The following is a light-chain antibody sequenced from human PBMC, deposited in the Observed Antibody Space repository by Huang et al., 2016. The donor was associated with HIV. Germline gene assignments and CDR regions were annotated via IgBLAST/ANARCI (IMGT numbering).Light chain of an antibody. CDR1: QGIKNY. J-gene: IGKJ4*01. V-gene: IGKV1-27*01. CDR3: QKYDSAPLT. CDR2: AAS. Sequence: DIQMTQSPSSLSASVGDRVTITCRASQGIKNYLAWYQQKPGTVPKLRIYAASTLQSGVPARFSGSGSETDFILTISGLQPEDVATYYCQKYDSAPLTFGGGTKVEIK.